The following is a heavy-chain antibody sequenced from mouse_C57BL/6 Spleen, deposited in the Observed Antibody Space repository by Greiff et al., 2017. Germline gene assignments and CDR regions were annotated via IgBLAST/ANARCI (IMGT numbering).Heavy chain of an antibody. CDR1: GYTFTSYW. V-gene: IGHV1-69*01. CDR3: ARDYGSRRAFFAY. Sequence: QVQLKQPGAELVMPGASVKLSCKASGYTFTSYWMHWVKQRPGQGLEWIGEIDPSDSYTNYNQKFKGKSTLTVDKSSSTAYMQLSSLTSEDSAVYYCARDYGSRRAFFAYWGQGTLVTVSA. D-gene: IGHD1-1*01. CDR2: IDPSDSYT. J-gene: IGHJ3*01.